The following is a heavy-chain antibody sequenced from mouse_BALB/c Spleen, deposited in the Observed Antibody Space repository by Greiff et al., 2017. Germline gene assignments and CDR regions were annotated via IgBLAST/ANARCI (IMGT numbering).Heavy chain of an antibody. CDR2: ISYSGST. Sequence: EVKLQESGPGLVKPSQSLSLTCTVTGYSITSDYAWNWIRQFPGNKLEWMGYISYSGSTSYNPSLKSRISITRDTSKNQFFLQLNSVTTEDTATYYCARGYGTYAMDYWGQGTSVTVSS. CDR1: GYSITSDYA. CDR3: ARGYGTYAMDY. D-gene: IGHD2-10*02. V-gene: IGHV3-2*02. J-gene: IGHJ4*01.